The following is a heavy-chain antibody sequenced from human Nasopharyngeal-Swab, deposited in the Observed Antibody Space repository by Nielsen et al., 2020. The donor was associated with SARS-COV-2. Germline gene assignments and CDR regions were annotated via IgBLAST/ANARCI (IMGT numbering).Heavy chain of an antibody. D-gene: IGHD1-26*01. CDR2: IIPILGIA. J-gene: IGHJ4*02. CDR3: ASRGVYVGATLTLDY. V-gene: IGHV1-69*04. CDR1: GGTFSSYA. Sequence: SVKVSCKASGGTFSSYAISWVRQAPGQGLEWMGMIIPILGIANYAQKFQGRVTITADKSTSTAYMELSSLRSEDTAVYYCASRGVYVGATLTLDYWGQGTLVTVSS.